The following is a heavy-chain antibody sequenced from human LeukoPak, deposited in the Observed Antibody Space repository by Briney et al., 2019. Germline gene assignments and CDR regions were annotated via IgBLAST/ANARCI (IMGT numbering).Heavy chain of an antibody. J-gene: IGHJ4*02. Sequence: ASVKVSFKASGYTFTNYYIYWVRQAPGQGLEWMGWITAYNDNTNYAQKLHGRVTMTTDTSTSTAYMELRSLRSDDTAVYYCARALLWFGEPSHIDYWGQGTLVTASS. CDR2: ITAYNDNT. V-gene: IGHV1-18*04. CDR3: ARALLWFGEPSHIDY. CDR1: GYTFTNYY. D-gene: IGHD3-10*01.